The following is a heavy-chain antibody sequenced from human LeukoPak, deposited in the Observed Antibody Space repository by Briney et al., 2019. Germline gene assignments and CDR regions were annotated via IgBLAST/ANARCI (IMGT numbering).Heavy chain of an antibody. CDR3: AKNRVETPYYYYYMDV. Sequence: PRGSLRLSCAASGFTFSSYAMSWVRQAPGKGLEWVSGISGSGGSTYYADSVKGRFTISRDNSKNTLYLQMNSLRAEDTAVYYCAKNRVETPYYYYYMDVWGKGTTVTVSS. CDR1: GFTFSSYA. J-gene: IGHJ6*03. D-gene: IGHD3-10*01. CDR2: ISGSGGST. V-gene: IGHV3-23*01.